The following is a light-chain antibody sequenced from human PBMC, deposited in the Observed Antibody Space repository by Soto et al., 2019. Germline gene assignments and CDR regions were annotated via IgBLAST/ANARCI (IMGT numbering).Light chain of an antibody. CDR1: QSVSSSY. CDR2: GAS. J-gene: IGKJ5*01. V-gene: IGKV3-20*01. Sequence: EILLTQAPGPLSLSPGERATLPFRASQSVSSSYLAWYQQKPGQAPRLLIYGASSRATGIPDRFSGSGSGTDFTLTISRLEPEDFAVYYCQQYSKWPITFGQGTRLEIK. CDR3: QQYSKWPIT.